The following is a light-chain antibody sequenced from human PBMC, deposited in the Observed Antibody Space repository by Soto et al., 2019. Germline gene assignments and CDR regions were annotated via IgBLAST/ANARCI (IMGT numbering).Light chain of an antibody. V-gene: IGLV8-61*01. Sequence: QSVVTQESSFSVSPGGTVTLTCGLISGSVSTAHNPNWYQQTPGQAPRTLIYSTSTRSSGVPDRFSGSILGNKAALTITGAPADDESDYYCALFMGNGISVFGPGTKVTVL. CDR2: STS. CDR3: ALFMGNGISV. J-gene: IGLJ1*01. CDR1: SGSVSTAHN.